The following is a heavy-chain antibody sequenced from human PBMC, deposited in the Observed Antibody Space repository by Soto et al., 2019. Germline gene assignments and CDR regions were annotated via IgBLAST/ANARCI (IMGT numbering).Heavy chain of an antibody. CDR2: MNPNSGNT. Sequence: ASVKVSCKASGYTFTSYDINWVRQATGQGLERMGLMNPNSGNTGYAQKFQGRVTMTRNTSISTAYMELSSLRSEDTAVYYCARGSSWYDILTGYWGDNWFDPWGQGTLVTVSS. V-gene: IGHV1-8*01. D-gene: IGHD3-9*01. CDR1: GYTFTSYD. J-gene: IGHJ5*02. CDR3: ARGSSWYDILTGYWGDNWFDP.